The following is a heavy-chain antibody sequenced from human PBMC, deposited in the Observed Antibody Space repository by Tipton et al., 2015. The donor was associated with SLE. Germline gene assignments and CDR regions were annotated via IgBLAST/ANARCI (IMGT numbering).Heavy chain of an antibody. J-gene: IGHJ3*02. CDR3: ARPIVAHGAFDI. V-gene: IGHV3-48*01. D-gene: IGHD5-12*01. CDR2: ISSSSSTI. Sequence: GSLRLSCAASGFTLSSYSMNWVRQAPGKGLEWVSYISSSSSTIYYADSVKGRFTISRENSKNTLYLQMNSLRAEDTAVYYCARPIVAHGAFDIWGQGTMVTVSS. CDR1: GFTLSSYS.